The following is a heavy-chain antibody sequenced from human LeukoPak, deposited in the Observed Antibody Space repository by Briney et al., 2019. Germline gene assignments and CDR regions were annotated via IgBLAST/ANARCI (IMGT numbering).Heavy chain of an antibody. Sequence: SETLSLTCAVYGGSFSGYYWSWIRQPPGKGLEWIGEINHSGSTNYNPSLKSRVTISVDTSKNQFSLKLSSVTAADTAVYYCARFGIGDIVVVPAPRYGTFDYGGQETLVTVSS. CDR3: ARFGIGDIVVVPAPRYGTFDY. V-gene: IGHV4-34*01. J-gene: IGHJ4*02. CDR1: GGSFSGYY. CDR2: INHSGST. D-gene: IGHD2-2*01.